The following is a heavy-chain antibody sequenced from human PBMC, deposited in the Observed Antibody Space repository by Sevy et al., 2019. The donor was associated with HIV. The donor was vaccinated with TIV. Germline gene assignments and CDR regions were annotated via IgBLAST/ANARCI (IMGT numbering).Heavy chain of an antibody. J-gene: IGHJ4*02. V-gene: IGHV3-30*03. CDR1: GFTFSSYG. CDR3: ARDPTYYDYIWWSYLDY. Sequence: GGSLRLSCAASGFTFSSYGMHWVRQAPGKGLEWVAVISYDGSNKYYADSVKGRFTISRDNSKNTLYLQMNSLRAEDTAVYYCARDPTYYDYIWWSYLDYWGQGTLVTVSS. D-gene: IGHD3-16*02. CDR2: ISYDGSNK.